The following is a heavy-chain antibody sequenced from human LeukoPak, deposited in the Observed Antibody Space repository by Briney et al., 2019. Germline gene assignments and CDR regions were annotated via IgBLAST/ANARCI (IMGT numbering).Heavy chain of an antibody. Sequence: GGSLRLSCVASIFTFRNHAMNWVRHAPGGGLECVLVFSVAVETSYYADSVKGRFTISRDNSKNTLYLQMNSLGAEDTAVYYCVKGLRSYGYCLFDYWGQGSLVTVSS. J-gene: IGHJ4*02. CDR3: VKGLRSYGYCLFDY. V-gene: IGHV3-23*01. D-gene: IGHD5-18*01. CDR1: IFTFRNHA. CDR2: FSVAVETS.